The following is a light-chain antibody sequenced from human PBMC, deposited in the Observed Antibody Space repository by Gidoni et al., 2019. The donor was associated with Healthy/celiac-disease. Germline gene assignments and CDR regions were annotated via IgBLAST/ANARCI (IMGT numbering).Light chain of an antibody. V-gene: IGKV1-5*01. CDR3: QQYNSYSPT. Sequence: DIQMTQSPSTLSASVGDIVTITCRASQSISSWLAWYQQKPGKAPKLLIYDASSLESGVPSRFSGSGSGTEFNLTISSLQPDDFATYYCQQYNSYSPTFGQGTKVEIK. CDR2: DAS. CDR1: QSISSW. J-gene: IGKJ1*01.